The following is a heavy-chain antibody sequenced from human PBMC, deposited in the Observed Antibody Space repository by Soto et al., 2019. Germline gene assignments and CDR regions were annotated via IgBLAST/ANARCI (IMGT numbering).Heavy chain of an antibody. J-gene: IGHJ6*02. CDR2: INHSGST. CDR1: GGSLSGYY. V-gene: IGHV4-34*01. CDR3: AAGWLRFLEWFPQPYYGMDV. D-gene: IGHD3-3*01. Sequence: SXTLSLTCAVYGGSLSGYYWSWVRQLLVVVLGWIGEINHSGSTNYNPSLKSRVTISVDTSTSTAYMELSSLRSEDTAVYYCAAGWLRFLEWFPQPYYGMDVWGQGTTVTVSS.